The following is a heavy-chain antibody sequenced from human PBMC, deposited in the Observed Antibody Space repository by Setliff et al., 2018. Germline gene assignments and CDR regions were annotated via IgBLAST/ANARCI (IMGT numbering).Heavy chain of an antibody. CDR2: INAGNGNT. Sequence: ASVKVSCKASGYTFTSYAMHWVRQAPGQRLEWMGWINAGNGNTKYSQKFQGRVTITTDTSASTAYMEPSSLRSEDTAGYYCARDSGDVVPFDYWGQGTLVTVSS. J-gene: IGHJ4*02. V-gene: IGHV1-3*01. D-gene: IGHD1-26*01. CDR3: ARDSGDVVPFDY. CDR1: GYTFTSYA.